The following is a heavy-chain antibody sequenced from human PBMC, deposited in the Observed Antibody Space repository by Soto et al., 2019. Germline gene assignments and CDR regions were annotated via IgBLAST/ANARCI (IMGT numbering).Heavy chain of an antibody. Sequence: GGSLRLSCAASGFTFSNAWMSWVRQAPGKGLEWVGRIKSETDGGTTDYAAPVKGRFTISRDDPKNTLYLQMNSLKTEDTAVYYCTTDRRITMAQFDYWGQGTLVTVSS. CDR3: TTDRRITMAQFDY. V-gene: IGHV3-15*01. J-gene: IGHJ4*02. D-gene: IGHD3-10*01. CDR1: GFTFSNAW. CDR2: IKSETDGGTT.